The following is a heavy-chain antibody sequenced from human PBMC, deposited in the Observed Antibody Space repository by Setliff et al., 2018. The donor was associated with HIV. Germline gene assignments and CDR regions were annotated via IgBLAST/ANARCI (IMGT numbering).Heavy chain of an antibody. J-gene: IGHJ4*02. Sequence: PGGSLRLSCAASGFTFSSYGIHWVRQAPGKGLEWVAFIRYTGSNKYYADSVKGRFTISRDNSKNTLYLQMNSLRAEDTAVYYCAKDSARYSSGWYYFDYWGQGTLVTVSS. D-gene: IGHD6-19*01. CDR2: IRYTGSNK. V-gene: IGHV3-30*02. CDR1: GFTFSSYG. CDR3: AKDSARYSSGWYYFDY.